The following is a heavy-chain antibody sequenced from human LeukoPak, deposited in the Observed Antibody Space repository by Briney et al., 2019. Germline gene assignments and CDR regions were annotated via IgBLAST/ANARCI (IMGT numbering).Heavy chain of an antibody. V-gene: IGHV3-30*18. J-gene: IGHJ4*02. D-gene: IGHD3-9*01. CDR3: AKVIRDDILTGFDY. CDR1: GFTFSSFG. Sequence: GTSLRLSCAASGFTFSSFGMHWARQAPGKGLEWVAFISYGGSNKYYVDSVKGRFTISRDNSKNTLFLQMNSLRRADTAVYYCAKVIRDDILTGFDYWGQGTLVTVSS. CDR2: ISYGGSNK.